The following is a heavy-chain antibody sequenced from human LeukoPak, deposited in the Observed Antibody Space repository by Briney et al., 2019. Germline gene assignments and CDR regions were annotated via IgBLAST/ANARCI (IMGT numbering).Heavy chain of an antibody. CDR1: GYTLTELS. Sequence: ASVKVSCKVSGYTLTELSVHWVRQAPGKGLEWMGGFDPEDGETIYAQKFQGRVTMTEDTSTDTAYMELSSLRSEDTAVYYCATSPYYYDSSGYYRVFDYWGQGTLVTVSS. J-gene: IGHJ4*02. V-gene: IGHV1-24*01. CDR3: ATSPYYYDSSGYYRVFDY. D-gene: IGHD3-22*01. CDR2: FDPEDGET.